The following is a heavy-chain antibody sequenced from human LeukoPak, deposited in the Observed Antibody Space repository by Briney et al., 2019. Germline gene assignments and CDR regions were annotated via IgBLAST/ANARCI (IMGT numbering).Heavy chain of an antibody. V-gene: IGHV4-61*02. CDR2: IYTSGST. J-gene: IGHJ6*03. CDR3: AREGFGGKVGYMDV. Sequence: PSETLSLTCTVSGGSISSGSYYWSWLRQPAGKGLEWIGRIYTSGSTNYNPSLKSRVTISVDTSKNQFSLKLSSVTAADTAVYYCAREGFGGKVGYMDVWGKGTTVTVSS. D-gene: IGHD4-23*01. CDR1: GGSISSGSYY.